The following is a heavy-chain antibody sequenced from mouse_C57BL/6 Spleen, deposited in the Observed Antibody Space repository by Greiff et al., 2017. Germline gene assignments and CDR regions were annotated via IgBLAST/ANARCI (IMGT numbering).Heavy chain of an antibody. V-gene: IGHV14-4*01. CDR2: IDPENGDT. J-gene: IGHJ3*01. CDR1: GFNIKDDY. D-gene: IGHD3-2*02. Sequence: VQLQQSGAELVRPGASVKLSCTASGFNIKDDYMHWVKQRPEQGLEWIGWIDPENGDTEYASKFQGKATITADTSSNTAYLQLSSLSSEYTAVYYGTTIQLRLAWFAYWGQGTLVTVSA. CDR3: TTIQLRLAWFAY.